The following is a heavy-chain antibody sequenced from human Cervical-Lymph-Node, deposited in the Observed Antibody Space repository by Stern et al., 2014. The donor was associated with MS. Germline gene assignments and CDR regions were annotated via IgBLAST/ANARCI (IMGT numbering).Heavy chain of an antibody. J-gene: IGHJ5*02. CDR2: IYTSGST. CDR1: GGSINSDSYY. Sequence: QLQLQESGPGLVKPSQTLSLTCSVSGGSINSDSYYWSWIRQPAGKGLEWIGRIYTSGSTYYNPSLMSRVTISLDTPKNQFPLRLSSVTAADTAVYYCARIVPYSNINWFHHWGQGTLVTVSS. CDR3: ARIVPYSNINWFHH. D-gene: IGHD4-11*01. V-gene: IGHV4-61*02.